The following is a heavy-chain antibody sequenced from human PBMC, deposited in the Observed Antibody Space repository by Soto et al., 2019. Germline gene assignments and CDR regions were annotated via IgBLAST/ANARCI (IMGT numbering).Heavy chain of an antibody. J-gene: IGHJ5*02. Sequence: GGSLRLSCAASGFTFSNYAVTWVRQAPGKGLEWVSTISGSGGSTYYADSVKGRFTISRDNSNNTVYLHMNSLRVEDTATYYCAKCPGSTTYTYFDPWGQGTLVTVSS. D-gene: IGHD1-26*01. CDR1: GFTFSNYA. CDR2: ISGSGGST. V-gene: IGHV3-23*01. CDR3: AKCPGSTTYTYFDP.